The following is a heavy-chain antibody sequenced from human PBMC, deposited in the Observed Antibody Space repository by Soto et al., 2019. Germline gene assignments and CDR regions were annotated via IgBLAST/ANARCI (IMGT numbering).Heavy chain of an antibody. CDR3: ARAHGGDHHFDY. Sequence: LSLTCLVSGGFISSGGYYWTWIRQHPGKGLEWIGNIYYSGNTYYNPSLKSRVIISLDTSKNQFSLTLSSVTAADTAVYYCARAHGGDHHFDYWGQETLVTVSS. J-gene: IGHJ4*02. V-gene: IGHV4-31*03. CDR2: IYYSGNT. D-gene: IGHD2-21*02. CDR1: GGFISSGGYY.